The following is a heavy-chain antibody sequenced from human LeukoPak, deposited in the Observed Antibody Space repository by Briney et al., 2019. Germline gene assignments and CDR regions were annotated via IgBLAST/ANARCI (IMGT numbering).Heavy chain of an antibody. CDR2: IIPILGIA. J-gene: IGHJ5*02. CDR3: ARSHYGDYITGCYP. CDR1: GGTFSSYA. V-gene: IGHV1-69*04. D-gene: IGHD4-17*01. Sequence: SVKVSFKASGGTFSSYAISWVRQAPGQGLEWMGRIIPILGIANYAQKFQGRVTITADKSTSTAYMELSSLRSEDTAVYDCARSHYGDYITGCYPWGQGTLVTVSS.